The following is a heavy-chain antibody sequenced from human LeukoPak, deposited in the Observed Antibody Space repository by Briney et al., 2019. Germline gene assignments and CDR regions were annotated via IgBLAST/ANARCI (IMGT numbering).Heavy chain of an antibody. D-gene: IGHD6-13*01. CDR1: GYTFTGYY. J-gene: IGHJ3*02. CDR2: INPNSGGT. CDR3: ARSVFPSSSVDI. Sequence: ASVKVSCKASGYTFTGYYMHWVRQAPGQGLEWMGWINPNSGGTNYAQKFQGRFTMTRDTSISTAYMELSRLRSDDTAVYYCARSVFPSSSVDIWGQGTMVTVSS. V-gene: IGHV1-2*02.